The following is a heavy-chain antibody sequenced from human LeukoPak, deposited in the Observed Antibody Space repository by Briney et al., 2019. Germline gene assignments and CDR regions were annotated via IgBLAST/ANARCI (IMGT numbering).Heavy chain of an antibody. CDR3: ARVVYCSGGSCYVFDH. D-gene: IGHD2-15*01. V-gene: IGHV1-18*01. CDR1: GYTFTNYD. J-gene: IGHJ4*02. CDR2: ISAYNGNT. Sequence: GASVKVSCKASGYTFTNYDISGVRQAPGQGLEWMGWISAYNGNTNYAQKVQGRVTMTTDTSTSTAYMEVRSLRSDDTAVYYCARVVYCSGGSCYVFDHWGQGTLVTVSS.